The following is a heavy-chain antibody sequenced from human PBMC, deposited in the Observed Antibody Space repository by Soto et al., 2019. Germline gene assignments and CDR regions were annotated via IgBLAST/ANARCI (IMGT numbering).Heavy chain of an antibody. Sequence: LGESLKISCMGSGYTFDNYWIGWVRQMPGKGLEWMGIIYPGDFDTRYSPSFQGHVTISVTKSITTVFLQWSSLRASDTAMYYCARQIYDSDTGPNFQYYFDSWGQGTPVTVSS. CDR1: GYTFDNYW. CDR2: IYPGDFDT. CDR3: ARQIYDSDTGPNFQYYFDS. V-gene: IGHV5-51*01. D-gene: IGHD3-22*01. J-gene: IGHJ4*02.